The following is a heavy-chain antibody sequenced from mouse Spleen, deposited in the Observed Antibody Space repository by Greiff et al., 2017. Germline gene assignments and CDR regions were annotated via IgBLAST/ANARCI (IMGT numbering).Heavy chain of an antibody. J-gene: IGHJ1*01. CDR1: GFTFSSYA. D-gene: IGHD1-1*01. Sequence: EVKLVESGGGLVKLGGSLKLSCAASGFTFSSYAMSWVRQTPEKRLEWVATISSGGGNTYYPDSVKGRFTVSRDNAKNTLYLQMSSLKSEDTAMYYCARQGTVVATRYFDVWGAGTTVTVSS. CDR3: ARQGTVVATRYFDV. CDR2: ISSGGGNT. V-gene: IGHV5-9*04.